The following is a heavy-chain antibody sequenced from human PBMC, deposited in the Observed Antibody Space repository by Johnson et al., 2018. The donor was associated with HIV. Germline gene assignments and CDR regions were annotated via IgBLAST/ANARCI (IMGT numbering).Heavy chain of an antibody. CDR2: IRYDGSNK. CDR1: GFTFSSFG. D-gene: IGHD7-27*01. V-gene: IGHV3-30*02. Sequence: VQLVESGGGVVQPGGSLRLSCAASGFTFSSFGMHWVRQAPGKGLEWVAFIRYDGSNKYYADSVRGRFTISRDNSKKTLYLQMNSLRAEHTAVYYCAKGLKLGSGDDAFDIWGQGTMVTVSS. CDR3: AKGLKLGSGDDAFDI. J-gene: IGHJ3*02.